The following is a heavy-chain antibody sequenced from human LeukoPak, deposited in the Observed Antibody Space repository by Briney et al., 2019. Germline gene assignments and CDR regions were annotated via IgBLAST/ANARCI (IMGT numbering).Heavy chain of an antibody. D-gene: IGHD3-22*01. CDR1: GGTFSSYA. V-gene: IGHV1-69*04. J-gene: IGHJ6*02. Sequence: SVKVSCKASGGTFSSYAISWVRQAPGQGLEWMGRNIPILGIANYAQKFQGRVTITADKSTSTAYMELSSLRSEDTAVYYCASPTKDSSGYYYLNQYYYYGMDVWGQGTTVTVSS. CDR2: NIPILGIA. CDR3: ASPTKDSSGYYYLNQYYYYGMDV.